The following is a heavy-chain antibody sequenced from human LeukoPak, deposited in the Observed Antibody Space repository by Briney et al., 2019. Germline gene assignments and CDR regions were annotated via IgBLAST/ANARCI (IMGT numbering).Heavy chain of an antibody. D-gene: IGHD3-10*01. CDR1: GGSFSGYY. Sequence: SETLSLTCAVYGGSFSGYYWSWIRQPPGKGLEWIGEINHSGSTNYNPSLKSRVTISVDTSKNQFSLKLSSVTAADTAVYYCARDRVVNYGSGSSYYYYYYGMDVWGQGTTVTVSS. CDR2: INHSGST. CDR3: ARDRVVNYGSGSSYYYYYYGMDV. V-gene: IGHV4-34*01. J-gene: IGHJ6*02.